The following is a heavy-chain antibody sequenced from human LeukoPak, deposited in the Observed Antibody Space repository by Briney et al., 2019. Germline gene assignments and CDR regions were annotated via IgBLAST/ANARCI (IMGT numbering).Heavy chain of an antibody. CDR3: ARGRNYYDSSGYYGPNWFDP. Sequence: SETLSLTCAVYGGSFSGYYWSWIRQPPGKGLEWIGEINHSGSTNYNPSLKSRVTISVDTSKNQFSLKLSSVTAADTAVYYCARGRNYYDSSGYYGPNWFDPWGQGTLVTVSS. V-gene: IGHV4-34*01. CDR2: INHSGST. J-gene: IGHJ5*02. CDR1: GGSFSGYY. D-gene: IGHD3-22*01.